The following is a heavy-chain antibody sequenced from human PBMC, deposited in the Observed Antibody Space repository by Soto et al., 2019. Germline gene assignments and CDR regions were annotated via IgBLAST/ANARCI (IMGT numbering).Heavy chain of an antibody. Sequence: SVKVSCKASGGTFSSYAISWVRQAPGQGLEWMGGIIPIFGTANYAQKFQGRVTITADESTSTAYMELSSLRSEDTAVYYCARVAVCSSTSCYDWFDPWGQGTLVTVSS. CDR2: IIPIFGTA. CDR1: GGTFSSYA. CDR3: ARVAVCSSTSCYDWFDP. J-gene: IGHJ5*02. V-gene: IGHV1-69*13. D-gene: IGHD2-2*01.